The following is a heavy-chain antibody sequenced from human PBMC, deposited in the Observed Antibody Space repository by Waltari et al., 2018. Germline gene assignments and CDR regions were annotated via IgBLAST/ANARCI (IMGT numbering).Heavy chain of an antibody. V-gene: IGHV4-39*02. D-gene: IGHD3-16*01. J-gene: IGHJ4*02. Sequence: QLQLQESGPGLVKPSETLSLSCTVSGGPLSSWGFYWGWIRPSPGKGLEWIGSVYYSGASYYNPSLESRVTMSIDTSKRHFSLRLTSVTVADTAVYYCVRPERGSYYYFDSWGQGTLVIVSS. CDR2: VYYSGAS. CDR1: GGPLSSWGFY. CDR3: VRPERGSYYYFDS.